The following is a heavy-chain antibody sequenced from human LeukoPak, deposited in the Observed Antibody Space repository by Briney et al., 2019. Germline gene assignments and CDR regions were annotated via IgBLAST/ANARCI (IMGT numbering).Heavy chain of an antibody. CDR1: GFTFSSYA. CDR2: ISSSGSI. D-gene: IGHD3-10*01. V-gene: IGHV3-48*01. CDR3: ARAFSGSYYD. J-gene: IGHJ4*02. Sequence: GGSLRLSCAASGFTFSSYAMSWVRQAPGKGLEWVSYISSSGSIHYADSVKGRFTISRDDAKNSLYLHMNSLRAEDTAVYYCARAFSGSYYDWGQGTLVTVSS.